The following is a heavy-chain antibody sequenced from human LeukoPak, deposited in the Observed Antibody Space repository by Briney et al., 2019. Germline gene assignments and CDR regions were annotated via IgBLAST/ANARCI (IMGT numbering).Heavy chain of an antibody. Sequence: PGGALKISFKGSGCRFSDYWIGWVRQLPGKGVEWMGIIYPGDSDTRYSQSFQGQVTISADESISSAYLQWSSLTASHTAMYYCARQADYNILTGYHKGHLDYWGQGTLVTVSS. CDR1: GCRFSDYW. CDR2: IYPGDSDT. CDR3: ARQADYNILTGYHKGHLDY. V-gene: IGHV5-51*01. D-gene: IGHD3-9*01. J-gene: IGHJ4*02.